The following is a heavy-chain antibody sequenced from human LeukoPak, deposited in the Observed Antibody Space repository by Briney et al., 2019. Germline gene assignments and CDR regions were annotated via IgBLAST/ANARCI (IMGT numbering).Heavy chain of an antibody. CDR3: ARVLSYTFGGVSVYFDY. CDR2: INHSGST. D-gene: IGHD3-16*02. J-gene: IGHJ4*02. V-gene: IGHV4-34*01. Sequence: SETLSLTCAVYGGSFSGYYWSWIRQPPGKGLEWIGEINHSGSTNYNPSLKSRVTISVDTSKNQFSLKLSSVTAADTAVYYCARVLSYTFGGVSVYFDYWGQGTLVTVSS. CDR1: GGSFSGYY.